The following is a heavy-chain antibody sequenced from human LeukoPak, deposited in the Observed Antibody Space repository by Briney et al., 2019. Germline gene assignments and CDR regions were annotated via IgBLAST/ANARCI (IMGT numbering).Heavy chain of an antibody. CDR3: ARERARPNH. J-gene: IGHJ5*02. D-gene: IGHD6-6*01. Sequence: SETLSLTCTVSGGSISSGGYYWSWIRQPPGKGLEWIGYIYHSGSTYYNPSLKSRVTISVDRSKNQFSLKLSSVTAADTAVYYCARERARPNHWGQGTLVTVSS. CDR1: GGSISSGGYY. CDR2: IYHSGST. V-gene: IGHV4-30-2*01.